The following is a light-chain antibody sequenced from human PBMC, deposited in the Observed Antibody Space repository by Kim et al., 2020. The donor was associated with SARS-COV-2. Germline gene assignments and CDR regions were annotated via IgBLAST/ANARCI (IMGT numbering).Light chain of an antibody. V-gene: IGLV3-1*01. CDR3: QAWDSSTAV. CDR2: QDD. CDR1: KLGDKY. Sequence: SYELTQPPSVSVSPGQTASITCSGDKLGDKYACWYQQKPARSPVLVIYQDDKRPSGIPERFSGSNSGNTATLTISGTQAMDEGDYYCQAWDSSTAVFGGGTKVTVL. J-gene: IGLJ3*02.